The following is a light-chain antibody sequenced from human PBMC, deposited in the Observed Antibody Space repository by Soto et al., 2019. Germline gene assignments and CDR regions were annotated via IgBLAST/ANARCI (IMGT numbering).Light chain of an antibody. J-gene: IGKJ1*01. CDR2: DAS. CDR1: QSAISN. Sequence: ILMKQSPATLSVSPGERVTLSCRASQSAISNLAWYQQKPGQTPRLLIYDASTRATDIPARFSGSGSGTDFTLTISSLQSEDFAVYYCQQYTNWPKTFGQGTKVDI. V-gene: IGKV3-15*01. CDR3: QQYTNWPKT.